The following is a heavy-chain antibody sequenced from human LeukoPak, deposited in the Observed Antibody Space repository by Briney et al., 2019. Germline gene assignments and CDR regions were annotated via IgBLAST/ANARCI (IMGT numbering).Heavy chain of an antibody. CDR1: GYTFTSYG. J-gene: IGHJ3*02. CDR2: ISAYNGNT. CDR3: AGIFDPSAATGYSSSCDAFDI. D-gene: IGHD6-13*01. Sequence: ASVKVSCKASGYTFTSYGISWVRQAPGQGLEWMGWISAYNGNTNYAQKLQGRVTMTTDTSTSTAYMELRSLRSDDTAVYYCAGIFDPSAATGYSSSCDAFDIWGQGTMVTVSS. V-gene: IGHV1-18*01.